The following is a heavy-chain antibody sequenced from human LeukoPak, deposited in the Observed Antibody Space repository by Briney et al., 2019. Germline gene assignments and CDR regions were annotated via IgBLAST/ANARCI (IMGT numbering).Heavy chain of an antibody. CDR3: ARAGQYYFDSAGYFPDY. Sequence: SETLSLTCTVSGDSISSGDSYWSWIRQPPGKGLEWIGSIYYSGSTYYNPSLKSRLTISVDTSKNQFSLKLSSVTAADTAVYYCARAGQYYFDSAGYFPDYWGQGTLVTVSS. J-gene: IGHJ4*02. V-gene: IGHV4-30-4*01. CDR2: IYYSGST. CDR1: GDSISSGDSY. D-gene: IGHD3-22*01.